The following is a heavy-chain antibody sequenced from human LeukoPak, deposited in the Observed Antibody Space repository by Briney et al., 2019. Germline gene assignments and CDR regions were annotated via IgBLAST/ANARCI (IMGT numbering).Heavy chain of an antibody. CDR1: GGSISSGGYY. CDR3: ARDSGYVSDY. V-gene: IGHV4-31*03. CDR2: IYYNGPT. J-gene: IGHJ4*02. Sequence: SQTLSLTCTVSGGSISSGGYYWSWIRQHPGKGLEWIGYIYYNGPTYYNPSFKGRVTISVDTSKNQFSLNLTSVTAADTAVYYCARDSGYVSDYWGQGTLVTVSS. D-gene: IGHD5-12*01.